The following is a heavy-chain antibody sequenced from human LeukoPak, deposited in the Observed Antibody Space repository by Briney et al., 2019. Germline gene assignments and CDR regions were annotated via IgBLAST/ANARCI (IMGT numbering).Heavy chain of an antibody. D-gene: IGHD6-19*01. Sequence: PGRSLRLPCAVSGFTFRNAGMNWVHQAPGKGLEWVGHIKTDGSETYYLDSLRGRFSISRDNTNNALYLQMNSLRVEDTAVYYCVKNNGWFHLAQWGQGTLVTVSS. CDR1: GFTFRNAG. CDR3: VKNNGWFHLAQ. CDR2: IKTDGSET. V-gene: IGHV3-7*03. J-gene: IGHJ4*02.